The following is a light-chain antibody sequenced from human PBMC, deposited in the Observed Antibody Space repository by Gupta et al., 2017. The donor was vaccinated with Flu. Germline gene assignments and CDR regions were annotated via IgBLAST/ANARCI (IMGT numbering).Light chain of an antibody. Sequence: SLGERATINCKSSQSVLYSSNNKNYLAWYQQKPGQPPKLLIYWASTRESGVTDRFSGSGSGTDFTLTISSLQAEDVAVYYCQQYYSTPFTFGPGTKVDIK. V-gene: IGKV4-1*01. CDR3: QQYYSTPFT. CDR2: WAS. CDR1: QSVLYSSNNKNY. J-gene: IGKJ3*01.